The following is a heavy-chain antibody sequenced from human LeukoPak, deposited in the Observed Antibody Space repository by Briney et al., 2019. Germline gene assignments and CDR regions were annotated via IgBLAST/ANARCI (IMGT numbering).Heavy chain of an antibody. J-gene: IGHJ3*02. CDR2: IYPGDSDT. CDR3: ARLIGSSPMNI. CDR1: GYRFTSYW. V-gene: IGHV5-51*01. Sequence: GESLKISCKGFGYRFTSYWIGWVRQLPGKGVEWMGIIYPGDSDTRHSPSFQGQVTISADESISTAHLQWSSLKASDTAIYYCARLIGSSPMNIWGQGTMVTVSS. D-gene: IGHD6-13*01.